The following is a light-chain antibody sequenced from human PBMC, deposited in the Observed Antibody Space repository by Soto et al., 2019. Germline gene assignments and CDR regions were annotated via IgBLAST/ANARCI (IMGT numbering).Light chain of an antibody. V-gene: IGLV4-69*01. CDR1: SGHSTYA. CDR3: QTWGTGSVV. CDR2: VSSDGVH. Sequence: QLVLTQSPSASASLGASVKLTCTLSSGHSTYAIAWHQQQPEKGPRYLMKVSSDGVHTKGDGIPDRFSGSSSGAERYLTISRLQSEDEADYYCQTWGTGSVVFGGGTKLTVL. J-gene: IGLJ2*01.